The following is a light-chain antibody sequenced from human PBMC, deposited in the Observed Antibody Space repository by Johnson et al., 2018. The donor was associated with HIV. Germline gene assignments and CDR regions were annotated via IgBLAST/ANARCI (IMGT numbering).Light chain of an antibody. V-gene: IGLV1-51*01. CDR3: GTWDSSLSAHYV. J-gene: IGLJ1*01. CDR1: TSNIGNNY. CDR2: DNN. Sequence: QSVLTQPPSVSAAPGQKVTISCSGSTSNIGNNYVSWYQQLPGTAPKLLIYDNNKRPSGIPDRFSGSKSGTSATLGITGLQTGDEADYYCGTWDSSLSAHYVFRTGTKVTVL.